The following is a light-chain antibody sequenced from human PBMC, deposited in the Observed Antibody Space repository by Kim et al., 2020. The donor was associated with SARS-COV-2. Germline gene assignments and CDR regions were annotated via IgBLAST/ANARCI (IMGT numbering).Light chain of an antibody. CDR1: QSVSSY. J-gene: IGKJ3*01. V-gene: IGKV3-11*01. CDR2: DAS. Sequence: SPGERATLSCRASQSVSSYFAWYQQKPGQAPRLLIYDASNRATGIPARFSGSGSGTDFTLTISSLEPEDFAVYYCQQRSNWPPFTFGPGTKVDIK. CDR3: QQRSNWPPFT.